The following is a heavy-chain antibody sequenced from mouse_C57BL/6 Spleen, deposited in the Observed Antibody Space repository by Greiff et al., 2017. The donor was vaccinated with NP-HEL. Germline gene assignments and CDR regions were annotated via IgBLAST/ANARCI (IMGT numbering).Heavy chain of an antibody. CDR1: GYTFTSYW. CDR3: ASQYYGSSYGIDV. V-gene: IGHV1-50*01. J-gene: IGHJ1*03. Sequence: QVQLQQPGAELVKPGASVKLSCKASGYTFTSYWMQWVKQRPGQGLEWIGEIDPSDSYTNYNQKFKGKATLTVDTSSSTAYMQLSSLTSEDSAVYYCASQYYGSSYGIDVWGTGTTVTVSS. CDR2: IDPSDSYT. D-gene: IGHD1-1*01.